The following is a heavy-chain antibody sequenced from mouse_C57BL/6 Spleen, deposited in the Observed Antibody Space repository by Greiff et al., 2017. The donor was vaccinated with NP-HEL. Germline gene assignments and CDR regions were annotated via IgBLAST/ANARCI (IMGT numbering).Heavy chain of an antibody. V-gene: IGHV5-4*03. CDR3: ARGDGYYLAWFAY. CDR1: GFTFSSYA. Sequence: EVKLQESGGGLVKPGGSLKLSCAASGFTFSSYAMSWVRQTPEKRLEWVATISDGGSYTYYPDNVKGRFTISRDNAKNNLYLQMSHLKSEDTAMYYCARGDGYYLAWFAYWGQGTLVTVSA. D-gene: IGHD2-3*01. J-gene: IGHJ3*01. CDR2: ISDGGSYT.